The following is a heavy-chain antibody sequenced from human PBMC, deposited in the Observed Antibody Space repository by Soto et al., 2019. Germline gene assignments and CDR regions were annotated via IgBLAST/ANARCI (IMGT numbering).Heavy chain of an antibody. J-gene: IGHJ6*02. D-gene: IGHD1-1*01. Sequence: SVKVTCKASGGSLTYTLSRDRQAPGPGLEWMGVFIRIFGRENYEQKCQGRVTITADEYKKTDYMELRTLRFEDKAVYYCARLQWPGACGMDVWGQGTTVTVSS. V-gene: IGHV1-69*13. CDR3: ARLQWPGACGMDV. CDR1: GGSLTYT. CDR2: FIRIFGRE.